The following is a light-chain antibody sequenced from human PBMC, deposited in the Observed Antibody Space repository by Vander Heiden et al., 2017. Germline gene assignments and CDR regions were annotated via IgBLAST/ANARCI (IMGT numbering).Light chain of an antibody. CDR3: QQTDSSPLT. J-gene: IGKJ4*01. CDR2: AAS. Sequence: DIQMTQSPSSLSASVGDRVTITCRASQSISTYLSWYQQKPGKAPKLLIYAASSLQSGVPSRFSGSGSGTDFTLTLSRLQPEDFATYYCQQTDSSPLTFGGGTKVEIK. V-gene: IGKV1-39*01. CDR1: QSISTY.